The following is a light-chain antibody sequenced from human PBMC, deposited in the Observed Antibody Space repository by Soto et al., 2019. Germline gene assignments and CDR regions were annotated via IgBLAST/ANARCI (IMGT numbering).Light chain of an antibody. V-gene: IGLV2-11*01. Sequence: QSALTQPRSVSGSPGQSVTISCTGTRSDVGGYDYVSWYQQYPGKAPKLMIYDVIKRPSGVPDRFSGSKSGNTASLTISGLQAEVEADYYCCSYAGSYNVVFGGGTKLTVL. CDR1: RSDVGGYDY. J-gene: IGLJ2*01. CDR3: CSYAGSYNVV. CDR2: DVI.